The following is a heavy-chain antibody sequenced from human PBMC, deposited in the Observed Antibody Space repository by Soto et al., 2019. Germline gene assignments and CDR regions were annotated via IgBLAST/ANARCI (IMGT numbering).Heavy chain of an antibody. J-gene: IGHJ4*02. CDR3: AISGGYDNTSPFDY. V-gene: IGHV3-23*01. D-gene: IGHD3-22*01. CDR2: ISGSGNT. CDR1: GFTFKNYA. Sequence: GGSLRLSCVASGFTFKNYAMSWVRQVPGKGLEWVSGISGSGNTYYADSVKGRFTISRDNSKNTLYLQMISLRTEDTAVYHCAISGGYDNTSPFDYWGQGTQVTAPQ.